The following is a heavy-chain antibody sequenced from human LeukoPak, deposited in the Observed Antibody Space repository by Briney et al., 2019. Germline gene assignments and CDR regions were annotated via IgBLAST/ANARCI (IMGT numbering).Heavy chain of an antibody. CDR3: AKRRVTGSGRYYYYGMDV. V-gene: IGHV3-23*01. Sequence: PGGSLRLSCAASGFTFSSYAMSWVRQAPGKGLEWVSAISGSGGSTYYADSVNGRFTISRDNSKNTLYLQMNSLRAEDTAVYYCAKRRVTGSGRYYYYGMDVWGQGTTVTVSS. D-gene: IGHD6-19*01. CDR1: GFTFSSYA. J-gene: IGHJ6*02. CDR2: ISGSGGST.